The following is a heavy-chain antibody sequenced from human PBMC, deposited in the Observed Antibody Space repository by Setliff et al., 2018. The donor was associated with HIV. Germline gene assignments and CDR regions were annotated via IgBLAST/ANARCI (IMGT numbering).Heavy chain of an antibody. Sequence: GGSLRLSCAASGFTFSSYSMNWVRQAPGKGLEWVSSISSSSSYIYYADSVKGRFTISRDTAKKSLYLQMNSLRAEDTAVYYCARGEPTILVVPAAFFDYWGQGTLVTVS. J-gene: IGHJ4*02. CDR1: GFTFSSYS. CDR3: ARGEPTILVVPAAFFDY. V-gene: IGHV3-21*01. CDR2: ISSSSSYI. D-gene: IGHD2-2*01.